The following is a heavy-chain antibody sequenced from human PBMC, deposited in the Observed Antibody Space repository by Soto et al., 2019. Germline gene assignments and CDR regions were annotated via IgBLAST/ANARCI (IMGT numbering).Heavy chain of an antibody. Sequence: ASVKVSCKASGYTFTSYDINWVRQATGQGLEWMGWMNPNSGNTGYAQKFQGRVTMTRNTSISTAYMELSSLRSEDMAVYYCARGARDFWSGYYVVYGMDVWGQGTTVTVSS. CDR1: GYTFTSYD. V-gene: IGHV1-8*01. D-gene: IGHD3-3*01. J-gene: IGHJ6*02. CDR2: MNPNSGNT. CDR3: ARGARDFWSGYYVVYGMDV.